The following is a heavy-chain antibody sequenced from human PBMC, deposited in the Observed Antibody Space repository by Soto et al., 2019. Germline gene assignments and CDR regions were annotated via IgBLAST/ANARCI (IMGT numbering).Heavy chain of an antibody. CDR1: GFTFSSYA. D-gene: IGHD2-15*01. V-gene: IGHV3-23*01. Sequence: EVQLLESGGGLVQPGGSLRLSCAASGFTFSSYAMSWVRQAPGKGLKWVSAISGSGGSTYYADSVKGRFTISRDNSKNTLYLQMNSLRAEDTAVYYCAKALRGDIVVVVAASFDYWGQGTLVTVSS. CDR2: ISGSGGST. CDR3: AKALRGDIVVVVAASFDY. J-gene: IGHJ4*02.